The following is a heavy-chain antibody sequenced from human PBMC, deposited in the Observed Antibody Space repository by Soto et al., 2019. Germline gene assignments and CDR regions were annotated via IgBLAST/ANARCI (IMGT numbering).Heavy chain of an antibody. CDR3: ARRDQIAYYYGMDV. J-gene: IGHJ6*02. V-gene: IGHV4-39*01. D-gene: IGHD2-21*01. CDR2: IYSIGNT. CDR1: GASIRSSAY. Sequence: SETLSLTCTVSGASIRSSAYWGWIRQPPGKGLEWIGSIYSIGNTYYNPSLKSGVTISADTSKNQFSLNLISVTAEDTAVYYCARRDQIAYYYGMDVWGQGTTVTVSS.